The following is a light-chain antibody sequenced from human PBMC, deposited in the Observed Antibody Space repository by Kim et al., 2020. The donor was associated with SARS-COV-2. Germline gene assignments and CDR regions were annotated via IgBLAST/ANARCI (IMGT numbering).Light chain of an antibody. CDR3: SSYTSSSTWV. CDR2: DGS. J-gene: IGLJ3*02. CDR1: SSDFGGYNY. Sequence: SIANSRTGTSSDFGGYNYVSWYQQHPGKAPKLMIYDGSNRRSGVSNRFSGSKSGNTASLTISGLQAEGEADYYCSSYTSSSTWVFGGGTQLTVL. V-gene: IGLV2-14*03.